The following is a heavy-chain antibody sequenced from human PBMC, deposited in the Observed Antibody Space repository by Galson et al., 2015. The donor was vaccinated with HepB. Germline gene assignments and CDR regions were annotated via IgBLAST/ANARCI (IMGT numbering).Heavy chain of an antibody. J-gene: IGHJ5*02. CDR3: TTDAGTILRGFRRTSMGFDP. CDR2: IKSKTEGGTT. D-gene: IGHD3-10*01. CDR1: GFTFSNAW. V-gene: IGHV3-15*01. Sequence: SLRLSCAASGFTFSNAWMSWVRQAPGKGLEWVGRIKSKTEGGTTDYAATVKGRFTISRDDSKNTLFLQMNSLKTEDTAVYYCTTDAGTILRGFRRTSMGFDPWGQGTLVTVSS.